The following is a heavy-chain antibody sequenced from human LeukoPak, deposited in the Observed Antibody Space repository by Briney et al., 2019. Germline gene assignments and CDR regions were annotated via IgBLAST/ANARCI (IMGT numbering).Heavy chain of an antibody. D-gene: IGHD3-22*01. CDR2: ISGSGGST. CDR1: GFTFSNYA. CDR3: AKEPMFYDSSGYPLDY. Sequence: PGGSLRLSCAASGFTFSNYAMSWVRQAPGKGLEWVSAISGSGGSTYYADSVKGRFTISRDNSKNTLYLQMNSLRAEDTAVYYCAKEPMFYDSSGYPLDYWGQGTLVTVSS. V-gene: IGHV3-23*01. J-gene: IGHJ4*02.